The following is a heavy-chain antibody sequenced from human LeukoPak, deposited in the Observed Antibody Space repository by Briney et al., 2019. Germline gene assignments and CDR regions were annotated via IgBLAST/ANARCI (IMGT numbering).Heavy chain of an antibody. CDR3: ARGVDTAMVTYYYYYMDV. CDR2: IYYSGSS. J-gene: IGHJ6*03. Sequence: SETLSLTCAVYGGSFSGYYWSWIRQPPGKGLEWIGSIYYSGSSYYNPSLKSRVTISVDTSKNQFSLKLSSVTAADTAVYYCARGVDTAMVTYYYYYMDVWGKGTTVTISS. V-gene: IGHV4-34*01. CDR1: GGSFSGYY. D-gene: IGHD5-18*01.